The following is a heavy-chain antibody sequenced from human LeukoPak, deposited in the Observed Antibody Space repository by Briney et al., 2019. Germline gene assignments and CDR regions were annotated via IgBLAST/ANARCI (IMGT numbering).Heavy chain of an antibody. J-gene: IGHJ1*01. CDR2: ISGSGGST. D-gene: IGHD3-3*01. Sequence: GGSLRLSCVASGITFSSYAMSWVRQAPGKGLEWVSAISGSGGSTYYADSVKGRFTISRDNSKNTLYLQMNSLRAEDTAVYYCAKVERYDFWSGYYAPTLAEYFQHWGQGTLVTVSS. V-gene: IGHV3-23*01. CDR1: GITFSSYA. CDR3: AKVERYDFWSGYYAPTLAEYFQH.